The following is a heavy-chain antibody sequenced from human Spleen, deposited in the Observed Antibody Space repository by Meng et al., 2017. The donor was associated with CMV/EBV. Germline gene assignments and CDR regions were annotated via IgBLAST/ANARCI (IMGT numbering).Heavy chain of an antibody. V-gene: IGHV1-2*02. CDR1: GYTFTGYY. J-gene: IGHJ4*02. Sequence: QGRLVTSGAEVKKPGASVKVSCKASGYTFTGYYMHWVRQAPGQGLEWMGWINPNSGGTNYAQKFQGRVTMTRDTSISTAYMELSRLRSDDTAVYYCARGSYDILTGYYSYYFDYWGQGTLVTVSS. CDR2: INPNSGGT. CDR3: ARGSYDILTGYYSYYFDY. D-gene: IGHD3-9*01.